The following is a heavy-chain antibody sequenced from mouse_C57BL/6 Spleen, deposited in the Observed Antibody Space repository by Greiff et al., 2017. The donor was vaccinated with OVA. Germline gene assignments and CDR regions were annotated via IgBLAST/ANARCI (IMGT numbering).Heavy chain of an antibody. CDR2: IHPNSGST. CDR1: GYTFTSYW. CDR3: ARDYSNYAMDY. Sequence: VQLQQSGAELVKPGASVKLSCKASGYTFTSYWMHWVKQRPGQGLEWIGMIHPNSGSTNYNEKFKSKATLTVDKSSSTAYMQLSSLTSEDSAVYYCARDYSNYAMDYWGQGTSVTVSS. V-gene: IGHV1-64*01. J-gene: IGHJ4*01. D-gene: IGHD2-5*01.